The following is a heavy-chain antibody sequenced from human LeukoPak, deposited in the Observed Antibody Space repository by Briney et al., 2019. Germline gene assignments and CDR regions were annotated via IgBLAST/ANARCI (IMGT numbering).Heavy chain of an antibody. Sequence: SETLSLTCTVSGGSISSYYWSWIRQHPGKGLEWIGYIYYSGSTYYNPSLKSRVTISVDTSKNQFSLKLSSVTAADTAVYYCARDQSGGSSYYYGMDVWGQGTTVTVSS. V-gene: IGHV4-59*06. CDR1: GGSISSYY. D-gene: IGHD2-15*01. J-gene: IGHJ6*02. CDR3: ARDQSGGSSYYYGMDV. CDR2: IYYSGST.